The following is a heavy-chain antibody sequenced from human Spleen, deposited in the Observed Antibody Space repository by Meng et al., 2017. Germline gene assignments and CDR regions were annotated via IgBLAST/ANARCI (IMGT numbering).Heavy chain of an antibody. CDR1: GGSFSGYY. V-gene: IGHV4-34*01. J-gene: IGHJ4*02. CDR2: INHSGST. Sequence: QVQLQQWGAGLLKPSETLSLTCAAYGGSFSGYYWSWIRQPPGKGLEWIGEINHSGSTNYNPSLKSRVTISVDTSKNQFSLKLSSVTAADTAVYYCARGTRLVKYWGQGTLVTVSS. CDR3: ARGTRLVKY. D-gene: IGHD6-19*01.